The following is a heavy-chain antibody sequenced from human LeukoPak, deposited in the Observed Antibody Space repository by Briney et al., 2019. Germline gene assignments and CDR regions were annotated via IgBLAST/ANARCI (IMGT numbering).Heavy chain of an antibody. CDR1: GFTFDDYA. J-gene: IGHJ4*02. D-gene: IGHD3-22*01. CDR3: AKAMDYYDSSGSVDY. V-gene: IGHV3-9*01. CDR2: ISWNSGSI. Sequence: GGSLRLSCAASGFTFDDYAMHWVRQAPGKGLEWVSGISWNSGSIGYADSVKGRFTISRDNAKNSLYLQMNSLRAEDTALYYCAKAMDYYDSSGSVDYWGQGTLVTVSS.